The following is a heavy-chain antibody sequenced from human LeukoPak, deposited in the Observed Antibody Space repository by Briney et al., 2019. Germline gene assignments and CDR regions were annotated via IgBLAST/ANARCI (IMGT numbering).Heavy chain of an antibody. CDR1: GFTFSSYA. V-gene: IGHV3-30*04. Sequence: SLRLSCAASGFTFSSYAMHWVRQAPGKGLEWVAVISYDGSNKYYADSVKGRFTISRDNSKNTLYLQMNSLRAEDTAVYYCVRDGDYGDYGPYFDYWGQGTLVTVSS. J-gene: IGHJ4*02. CDR3: VRDGDYGDYGPYFDY. CDR2: ISYDGSNK. D-gene: IGHD4-17*01.